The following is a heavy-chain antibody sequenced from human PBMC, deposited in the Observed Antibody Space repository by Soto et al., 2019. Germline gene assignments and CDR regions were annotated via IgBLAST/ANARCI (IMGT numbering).Heavy chain of an antibody. CDR3: ARDTVEYSSIRRIEPKVRYYYYYMDV. J-gene: IGHJ6*03. CDR1: GFTVSSNY. CDR2: IYSGGST. V-gene: IGHV3-66*01. Sequence: GGSLRLSCAASGFTVSSNYMSWVRQAPGKGLEWVSVIYSGGSTYYADSVKGRFTISRDNSKNTLYLQMNSLRAEDTAVYYCARDTVEYSSIRRIEPKVRYYYYYMDVWGKGTTVTVSS. D-gene: IGHD6-6*01.